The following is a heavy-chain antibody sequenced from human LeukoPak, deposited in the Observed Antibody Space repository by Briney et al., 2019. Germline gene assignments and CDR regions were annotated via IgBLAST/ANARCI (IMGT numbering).Heavy chain of an antibody. CDR1: GFSFSDYY. CDR2: ISSSGSYT. CDR3: ARDRERGYSGYDFPHYYYYGMDV. V-gene: IGHV3-11*06. Sequence: GGSLRLSCAASGFSFSDYYMSWIRQAQGKGLEWVSNISSSGSYTNYADSVKGRFTISRDNAKNSLYLQMNSLRAEDTAVYYCARDRERGYSGYDFPHYYYYGMDVWGQGTTVTVSS. J-gene: IGHJ6*02. D-gene: IGHD5-12*01.